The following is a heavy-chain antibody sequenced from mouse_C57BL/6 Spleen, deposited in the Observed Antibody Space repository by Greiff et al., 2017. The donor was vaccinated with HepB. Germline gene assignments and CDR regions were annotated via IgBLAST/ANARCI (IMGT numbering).Heavy chain of an antibody. Sequence: EVKVVESGGDLVKPGGSLKLSCAASGFTFSSYGMSWVRQTPDKRLEWVATISSGGSYTYYPDSVKGRFTISRDNAKNTLYLQMSSLKSEDTAMYYCARRGRDYAMDYWGQGTSVTVSS. J-gene: IGHJ4*01. CDR3: ARRGRDYAMDY. D-gene: IGHD4-1*01. CDR1: GFTFSSYG. V-gene: IGHV5-6*02. CDR2: ISSGGSYT.